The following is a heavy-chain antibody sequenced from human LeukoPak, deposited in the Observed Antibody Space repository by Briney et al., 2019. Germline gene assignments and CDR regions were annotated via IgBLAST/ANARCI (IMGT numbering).Heavy chain of an antibody. CDR1: GGSINFYY. V-gene: IGHV4-4*07. CDR3: ARGIADPYSFDC. D-gene: IGHD6-13*01. J-gene: IGHJ4*02. Sequence: SGTLSLTCTVSGGSINFYYWSWIRQPAGKGLEWIGRIYSTGSTNYSPSLKSRVTMSVDKSKNQFSLNLSSVTAADTAVYYCARGIADPYSFDCWGQGTLVTVSS. CDR2: IYSTGST.